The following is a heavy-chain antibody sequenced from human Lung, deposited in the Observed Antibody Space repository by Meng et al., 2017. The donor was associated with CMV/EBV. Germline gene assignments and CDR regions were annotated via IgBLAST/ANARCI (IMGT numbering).Heavy chain of an antibody. D-gene: IGHD3-10*01. CDR1: GGSNNSSNYY. CDR2: IYHSGST. CDR3: ARRRGGSGRDC. Sequence: QPQLLEPGPGLVKPSETLSLTCTASGGSNNSSNYYWDWIRQPPGKGLEWIGAIYHSGSTSYNPSLQSRVTMFVDTSKNQFSLMLTSVTATDTAVYYCARRRGGSGRDCWGQGTLVTVSS. V-gene: IGHV4-39*01. J-gene: IGHJ4*02.